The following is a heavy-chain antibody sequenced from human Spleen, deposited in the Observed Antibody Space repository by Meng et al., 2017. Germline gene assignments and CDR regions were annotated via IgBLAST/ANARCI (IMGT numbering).Heavy chain of an antibody. CDR3: AIWDTAMVTAY. V-gene: IGHV4-31*03. CDR1: GGSISSGGYD. J-gene: IGHJ4*02. CDR2: IYYSGSA. Sequence: QVHLQQSAPGLVKPSQTLSLTCTVSGGSISSGGYDWSWIRQHPGKGLEWIGYIYYSGSAYYNPSLKSRVTISVGTSKNQFSLKLSSVTAADTAVYYCAIWDTAMVTAYWGQGALVTVSS. D-gene: IGHD5-18*01.